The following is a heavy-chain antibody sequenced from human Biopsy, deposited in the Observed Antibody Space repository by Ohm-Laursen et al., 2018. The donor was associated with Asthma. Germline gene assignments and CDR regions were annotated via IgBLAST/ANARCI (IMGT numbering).Heavy chain of an antibody. J-gene: IGHJ4*02. D-gene: IGHD2-2*01. CDR2: INSVFGTT. CDR3: ARKAGSCISRTCYSLDF. V-gene: IGHV1-69*01. Sequence: SSVKVSCKSLGGTFKTYVIGWVRQAPGQGLEWMGGINSVFGTTTYPQKFQGRVTITADDSTSTVYMELSSLRSEDTAVYYCARKAGSCISRTCYSLDFWGQGTLVTVSS. CDR1: GGTFKTYV.